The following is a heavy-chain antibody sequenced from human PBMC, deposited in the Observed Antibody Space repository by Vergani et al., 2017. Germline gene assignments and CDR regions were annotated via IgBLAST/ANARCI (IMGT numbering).Heavy chain of an antibody. V-gene: IGHV3-30*04. CDR2: ISYDGSNK. J-gene: IGHJ6*03. CDR1: GFTFSSYA. Sequence: VQLVESGGGLVQPGRSLRPSCAASGFTFSSYAMSWVRQAPGKGLEWVAVISYDGSNKYYADSVKGRFTISRDNSKNTLYLQMNSLRAEDTAVYYCARDPREEYYYYYYMDVWGKGP. CDR3: ARDPREEYYYYYYMDV.